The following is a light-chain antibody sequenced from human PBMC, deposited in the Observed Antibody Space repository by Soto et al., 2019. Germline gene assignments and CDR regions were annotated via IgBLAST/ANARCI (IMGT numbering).Light chain of an antibody. CDR1: QTISSY. Sequence: DIQMTQSPSSLSASVGDRVTITCRASQTISSYLNWYQQKPGKAPKLLIYGASSLQSGVPSRFTGSGSGTDFTLTISGLQPEVFASYYCQQSYSTPYTFGQGTKVEIK. CDR2: GAS. J-gene: IGKJ2*01. V-gene: IGKV1-39*01. CDR3: QQSYSTPYT.